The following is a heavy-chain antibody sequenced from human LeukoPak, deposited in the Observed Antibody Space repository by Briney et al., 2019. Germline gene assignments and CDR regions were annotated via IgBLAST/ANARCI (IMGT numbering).Heavy chain of an antibody. J-gene: IGHJ4*01. CDR3: AREGPVAVAGLDY. CDR2: ISAYNGNT. V-gene: IGHV1-18*01. Sequence: SVRRPSTASSYTFTNYGITWVRQAPGQGLEWVGWISAYNGNTNYAQNLQDRVTITTDTSTSAAYMGLRSLISDDTAVYYCAREGPVAVAGLDYWG. D-gene: IGHD6-19*01. CDR1: SYTFTNYG.